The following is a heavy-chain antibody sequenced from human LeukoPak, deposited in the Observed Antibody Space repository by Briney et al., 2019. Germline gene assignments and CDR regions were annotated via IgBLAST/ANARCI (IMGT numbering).Heavy chain of an antibody. CDR3: ARHMDWTFDY. CDR2: ITPDGGEK. CDR1: GFSFGVYW. V-gene: IGHV3-7*01. J-gene: IGHJ4*02. D-gene: IGHD3/OR15-3a*01. Sequence: GGSLRLSCSASGFSFGVYWMTWVRQAPGEGLEWLANITPDGGEKYLLDSVKGRLTVSRDNANNALYLHINSLRAEDTAVYFCARHMDWTFDYWGQGILVTVSS.